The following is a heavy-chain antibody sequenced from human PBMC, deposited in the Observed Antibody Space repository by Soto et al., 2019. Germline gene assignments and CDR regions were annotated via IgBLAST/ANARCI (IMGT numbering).Heavy chain of an antibody. V-gene: IGHV3-30*18. J-gene: IGHJ4*02. CDR1: GFTFSSYG. CDR2: ISYDGSNK. Sequence: GGSLRLSCAASGFTFSSYGMHWVRQAPGKGLEWVAVISYDGSNKYYADSVKGRFTISRDNSKNTLYLQMNSLRAEDTAVYYCAKGSGYSGYGGGLFDYWGQGALVTVSS. D-gene: IGHD5-12*01. CDR3: AKGSGYSGYGGGLFDY.